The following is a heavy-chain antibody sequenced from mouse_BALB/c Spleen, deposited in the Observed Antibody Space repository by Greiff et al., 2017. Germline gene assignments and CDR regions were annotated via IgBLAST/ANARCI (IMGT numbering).Heavy chain of an antibody. CDR2: ISDGGSYT. J-gene: IGHJ3*01. Sequence: DVQLVESGGGLVKPGGSLKLSCAASGFTFSDYYMYWVRQTPEKRLEWVATISDGGSYTYYPDSVKGRFTISRDNAKNNLYLQMSSLKSEDTAMYYCARDRGPRAWFAYWGQGTLVTVSA. CDR1: GFTFSDYY. CDR3: ARDRGPRAWFAY. V-gene: IGHV5-4*02.